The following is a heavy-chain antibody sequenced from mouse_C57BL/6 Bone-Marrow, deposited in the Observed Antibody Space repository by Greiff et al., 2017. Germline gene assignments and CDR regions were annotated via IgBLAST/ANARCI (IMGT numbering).Heavy chain of an antibody. CDR3: TTPIYYDGTRFDY. J-gene: IGHJ2*01. CDR1: GFNIKDDY. Sequence: EVQLQQSGAELVRPGASVKLSCTASGFNIKDDYMHWVKQRPEQGLEWIGWIDPENGDTEYASKFQGKATITADTSSNTAYLQLSSLKSEDTAVYYCTTPIYYDGTRFDYWGQGTTLTVSS. CDR2: IDPENGDT. D-gene: IGHD1-1*01. V-gene: IGHV14-4*01.